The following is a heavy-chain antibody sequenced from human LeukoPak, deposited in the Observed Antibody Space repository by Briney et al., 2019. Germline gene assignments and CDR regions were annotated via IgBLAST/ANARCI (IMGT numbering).Heavy chain of an antibody. CDR3: ARDASGFDP. CDR1: GFTFSSYE. Sequence: GGSLRLSCAASGFTFSSYEMNWVRQAPGKGLEWISYISSSGSTIYYADSVKGRFTISRDNAKKSLYLQMNSLRAEDTAVYYCARDASGFDPWGQGTLVTVSS. V-gene: IGHV3-48*03. D-gene: IGHD2-2*01. CDR2: ISSSGSTI. J-gene: IGHJ5*02.